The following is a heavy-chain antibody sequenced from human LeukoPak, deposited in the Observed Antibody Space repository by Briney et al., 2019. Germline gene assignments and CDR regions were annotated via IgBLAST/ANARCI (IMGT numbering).Heavy chain of an antibody. Sequence: GGSLRLSCAASGFTFSSYSMNWVRQAPGKGLEWVSSISSSSYIYYADSVKGRFTISRDNAKNSLYLQMNSLRAEDTAVYYCARDLSSYSSSWYIRDAYLDYWGQGTLVTVSS. CDR3: ARDLSSYSSSWYIRDAYLDY. CDR1: GFTFSSYS. D-gene: IGHD6-13*01. J-gene: IGHJ4*02. CDR2: ISSSSYI. V-gene: IGHV3-21*01.